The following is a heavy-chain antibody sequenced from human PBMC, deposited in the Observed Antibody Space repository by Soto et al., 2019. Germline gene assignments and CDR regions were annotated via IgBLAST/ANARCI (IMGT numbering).Heavy chain of an antibody. J-gene: IGHJ1*01. D-gene: IGHD6-19*01. CDR2: ISNNGSNK. Sequence: GGSLRLSCAASGFTFSRYAIHWVRQAPGKGLEWVAVISNNGSNKYYADSVKGRFTISRDNSKNTLYLHMNSLRAEDTAVYYCARDQEIGWPSGGEYFQHWGQGTLVTVSS. V-gene: IGHV3-30-3*01. CDR1: GFTFSRYA. CDR3: ARDQEIGWPSGGEYFQH.